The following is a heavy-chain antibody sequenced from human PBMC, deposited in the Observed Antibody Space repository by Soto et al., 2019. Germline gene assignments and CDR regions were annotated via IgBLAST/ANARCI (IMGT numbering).Heavy chain of an antibody. D-gene: IGHD6-13*01. J-gene: IGHJ4*02. V-gene: IGHV1-69*13. CDR3: ARPLQPPAPNFDY. Sequence: SVKVSCKASGGTFSSYAISWVRQAPGQGLEWMGGIIPIFGTANYAQKFQGRVTITADASTSTAYMELRSLRSEDTAVYYCARPLQPPAPNFDYWGQGTLVTVYS. CDR1: GGTFSSYA. CDR2: IIPIFGTA.